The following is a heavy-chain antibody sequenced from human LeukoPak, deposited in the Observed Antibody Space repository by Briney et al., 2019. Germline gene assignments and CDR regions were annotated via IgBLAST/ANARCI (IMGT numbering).Heavy chain of an antibody. D-gene: IGHD3-9*01. CDR1: GGSISSYY. Sequence: SETLSLTCTVSGGSISSYYWSWIRQPAGKGLEWIGRIYTSGSTNYNPSLKSRVTMSVDTSKNQFSLKLSSVTAADTAVYYCARALAYYDILTGFDWGHFDYWGQGTLVTVSS. CDR3: ARALAYYDILTGFDWGHFDY. J-gene: IGHJ4*02. V-gene: IGHV4-4*07. CDR2: IYTSGST.